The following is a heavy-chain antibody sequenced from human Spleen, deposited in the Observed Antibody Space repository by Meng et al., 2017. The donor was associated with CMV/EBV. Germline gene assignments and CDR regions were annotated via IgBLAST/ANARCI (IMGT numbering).Heavy chain of an antibody. D-gene: IGHD6-6*01. J-gene: IGHJ4*02. CDR3: ARDSSSSFDY. CDR2: IYYSGST. V-gene: IGHV4-39*07. Sequence: QLPLQGSGPGLVKPSETLSLTCTVSGGSISSSSYYWGWIRQPPGKGLEWIGSIYYSGSTYYNPSLKSRVTISVDTSKNQFSLKLSSVTAADTAVYYCARDSSSSFDYWGQGTLVTVSS. CDR1: GGSISSSSYY.